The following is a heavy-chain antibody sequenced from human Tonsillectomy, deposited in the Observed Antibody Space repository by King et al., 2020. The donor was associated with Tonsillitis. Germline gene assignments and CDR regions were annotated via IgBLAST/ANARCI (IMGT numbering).Heavy chain of an antibody. CDR2: ISYDGSNK. J-gene: IGHJ4*02. CDR1: GFTFSSYG. Sequence: VQLVESGGGVVQPGRSLRLSCAASGFTFSSYGMHWVRQAPGKGLEWVAVISYDGSNKYYADSVKGRFTISRDNSKNTLYLQMNSLRAEDTAVYYCARDQKDYYDSSGYPRYYLDYWGQGTLVTVSS. CDR3: ARDQKDYYDSSGYPRYYLDY. D-gene: IGHD3-22*01. V-gene: IGHV3-33*05.